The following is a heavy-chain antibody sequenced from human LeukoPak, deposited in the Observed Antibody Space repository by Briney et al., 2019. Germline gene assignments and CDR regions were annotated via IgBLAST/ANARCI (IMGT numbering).Heavy chain of an antibody. CDR2: IYTSGST. CDR1: GGSISSYY. Sequence: SETLSLTCTVSGGSISSYYWSWIRQPAGKGLEWIGRIYTSGSTNYNPSLKSRVTMSVDTSKNQFSLKLSSVTAADTAVYYCARDQGYCSSTSCLYYYYYYMDVRGKGTTVTVSS. D-gene: IGHD2-2*01. CDR3: ARDQGYCSSTSCLYYYYYYMDV. V-gene: IGHV4-4*07. J-gene: IGHJ6*03.